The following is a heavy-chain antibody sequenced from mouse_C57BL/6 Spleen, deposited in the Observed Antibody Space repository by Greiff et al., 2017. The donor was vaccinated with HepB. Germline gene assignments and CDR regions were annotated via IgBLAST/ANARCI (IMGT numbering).Heavy chain of an antibody. D-gene: IGHD2-3*01. CDR3: ARQIYDGYYGGAMDY. V-gene: IGHV5-17*01. Sequence: EVKLVESGGGLVKPGGSLKLSCAASGFTFSDYGMHWVRQAPEKGLEWVAYISSGSSTIYYADTVKGRFTISRDNAKNTLFLQMTSLRSEDTAMYYCARQIYDGYYGGAMDYWGQGTSVTVSS. CDR2: ISSGSSTI. J-gene: IGHJ4*01. CDR1: GFTFSDYG.